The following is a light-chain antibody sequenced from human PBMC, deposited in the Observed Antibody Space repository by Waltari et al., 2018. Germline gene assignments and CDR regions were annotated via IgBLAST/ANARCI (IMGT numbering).Light chain of an antibody. CDR2: MAA. J-gene: IGKJ2*01. CDR1: QSVGTL. Sequence: DIQLTQPPSSPSAALVERVTISSRASQSVGTLLAWYQQKPGKAPELLIYMAASLESGVPSRFSGSGSGTEFTLTISSLQPDDFATYSCQQYSSFSTFGQGTKVDI. V-gene: IGKV1-5*03. CDR3: QQYSSFST.